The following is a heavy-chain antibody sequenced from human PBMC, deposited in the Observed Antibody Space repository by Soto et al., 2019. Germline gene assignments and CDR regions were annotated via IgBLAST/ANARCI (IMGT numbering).Heavy chain of an antibody. D-gene: IGHD2-15*01. Sequence: EVQLVESGGGLVKPGGSLRLSCAASGFTFSSYSMNWVRQAPGKGLEWVSSISSSSSYIYYADSVKGRFTISRDNAKNSLYLQMNSLGAEDTAVYYCARGGGDIVVVVAARQYYYYGMDVWGQGTTVTVSS. CDR2: ISSSSSYI. CDR1: GFTFSSYS. V-gene: IGHV3-21*01. J-gene: IGHJ6*02. CDR3: ARGGGDIVVVVAARQYYYYGMDV.